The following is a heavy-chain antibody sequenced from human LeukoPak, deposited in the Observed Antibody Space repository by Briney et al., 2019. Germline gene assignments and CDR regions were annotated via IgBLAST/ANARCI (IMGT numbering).Heavy chain of an antibody. CDR3: TSHQYSSGWYFALYGAFDI. Sequence: GGSLRLSCAASGFTFSGSAMHWVRQASGKGLEWVGRIRSKANSYATAYAASVKGRFTISRDDSKNTAYLQMNSLKTEDTAVYYCTSHQYSSGWYFALYGAFDIWGQGTMVTVSS. CDR2: IRSKANSYAT. J-gene: IGHJ3*02. V-gene: IGHV3-73*01. D-gene: IGHD6-19*01. CDR1: GFTFSGSA.